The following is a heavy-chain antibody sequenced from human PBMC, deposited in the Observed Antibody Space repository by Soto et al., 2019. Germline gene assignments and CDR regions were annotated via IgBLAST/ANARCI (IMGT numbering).Heavy chain of an antibody. V-gene: IGHV3-30*18. D-gene: IGHD1-26*01. CDR1: GFTFSSYG. CDR2: ISYDGSNK. J-gene: IGHJ3*02. Sequence: QVQLVESGGGVVQPRRSLRLSCAASGFTFSSYGMHWVRQAPGKGLEWVAVISYDGSNKYYADSVKGRFTISRDNSKNTLYVQMNSLRAEDTAVYYCAKAVVGAGAFDIWGQGTMVTVSS. CDR3: AKAVVGAGAFDI.